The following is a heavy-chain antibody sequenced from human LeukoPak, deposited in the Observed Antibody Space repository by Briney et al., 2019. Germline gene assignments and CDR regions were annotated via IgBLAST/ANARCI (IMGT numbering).Heavy chain of an antibody. CDR3: ARGRHNNC. CDR2: MSPNSGNT. Sequence: GAPVKVSCKASGYTFTSYDISCVRRATGQGLEWMGWMSPNSGNTGYAQKFQGRVIMTRNTSISTAYMELSSLRSEGTAVYYCARGRHNNCWGQGTMVTVSS. D-gene: IGHD1-1*01. CDR1: GYTFTSYD. J-gene: IGHJ3*01. V-gene: IGHV1-8*01.